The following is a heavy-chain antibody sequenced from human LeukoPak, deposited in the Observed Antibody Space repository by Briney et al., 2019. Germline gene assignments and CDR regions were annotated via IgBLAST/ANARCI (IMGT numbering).Heavy chain of an antibody. CDR1: GFTFSSYG. D-gene: IGHD2-2*01. CDR3: ARVGYCRSTSCPRNFDY. Sequence: QPGRSLRLSCAASGFTFSSYGMHWVRQAPGKGLEWVSCITSSGSSLYYADSVKGRFTISRDTAKNSLYLRMNSLRAEDKAVYYCARVGYCRSTSCPRNFDYWGQGTLGTVSS. J-gene: IGHJ4*02. V-gene: IGHV3-48*04. CDR2: ITSSGSSL.